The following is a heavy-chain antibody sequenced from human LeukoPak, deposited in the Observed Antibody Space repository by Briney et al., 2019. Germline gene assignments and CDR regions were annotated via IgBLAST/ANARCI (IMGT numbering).Heavy chain of an antibody. Sequence: GGSLRLSCAASGFTFSSYSTNWVRQAPGKGLEWVAFIGSRTGNIYYADSVKGRFSISRDNAKDSVYLQMNSLRADDTAVYYCARETEPLDYGDSTNLDYWGQGTLVTVSS. CDR1: GFTFSSYS. J-gene: IGHJ4*02. CDR2: IGSRTGNI. V-gene: IGHV3-21*01. D-gene: IGHD4/OR15-4a*01. CDR3: ARETEPLDYGDSTNLDY.